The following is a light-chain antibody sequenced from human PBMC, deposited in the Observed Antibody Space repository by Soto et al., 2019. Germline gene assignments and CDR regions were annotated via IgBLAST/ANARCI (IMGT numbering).Light chain of an antibody. CDR1: SSNIGAGYG. V-gene: IGLV1-40*01. Sequence: QSVLTQPPSVSGAPGQRVTMSCTGSSSNIGAGYGVHWYQQVPGTAPKLLIYGNNNRPSGVPDRFSGSKSGTSASLAITGLQAEDEADYYCQSYDGSLSRRVFGTGTKLTVL. CDR2: GNN. J-gene: IGLJ1*01. CDR3: QSYDGSLSRRV.